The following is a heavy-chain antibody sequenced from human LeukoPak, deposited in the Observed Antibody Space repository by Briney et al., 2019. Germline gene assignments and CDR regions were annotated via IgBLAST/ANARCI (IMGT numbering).Heavy chain of an antibody. Sequence: GGSLRLSCAASGFTFSSFWMSWVRQAPGKGLEWVANIKHDGSDKYYVDSVKGRFTISRDNAKNSLYLQMNSLRAEDTAIYYCFNDYARQRGYWGQGTLVTVSS. D-gene: IGHD4-17*01. CDR2: IKHDGSDK. CDR1: GFTFSSFW. V-gene: IGHV3-7*01. CDR3: FNDYARQRGY. J-gene: IGHJ4*02.